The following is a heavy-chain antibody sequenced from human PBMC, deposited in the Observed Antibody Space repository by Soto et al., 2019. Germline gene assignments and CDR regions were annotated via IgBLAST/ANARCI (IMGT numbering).Heavy chain of an antibody. Sequence: GASVKVSCKASGYTFTSYYMHWVRQAPGQGLEWMGIINPSGGSTSYAQKFQGRVTMTRDTSTSTVYMELSSLRSEDTAVYYCARDQGTTATPDAFDIWGQGTMVTVSS. V-gene: IGHV1-46*01. CDR1: GYTFTSYY. CDR3: ARDQGTTATPDAFDI. J-gene: IGHJ3*02. D-gene: IGHD5-12*01. CDR2: INPSGGST.